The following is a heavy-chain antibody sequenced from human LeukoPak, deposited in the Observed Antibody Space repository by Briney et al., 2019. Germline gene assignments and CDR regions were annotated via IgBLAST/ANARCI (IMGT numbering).Heavy chain of an antibody. Sequence: GGSLRLSCAASGFIFSSYSMNWVRQAPGKGLEWVSSISSSSSYIYYADSVKGRFTISRDNAKNSLYPQMNSLRAEDTAVYNCARDAIAAAGFYYFDYWGQGTLVTVSS. CDR3: ARDAIAAAGFYYFDY. V-gene: IGHV3-21*01. CDR1: GFIFSSYS. D-gene: IGHD6-13*01. CDR2: ISSSSSYI. J-gene: IGHJ4*02.